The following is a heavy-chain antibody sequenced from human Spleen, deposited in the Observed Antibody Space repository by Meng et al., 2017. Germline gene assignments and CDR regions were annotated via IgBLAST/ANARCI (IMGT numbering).Heavy chain of an antibody. Sequence: PLPVSRPGLGRPSGTLSLTCAVTGGSISSNHWWSWVRQPPGKGLEWIGEIYNSGRTNYNPSLKSRVTISLDKSKNQFSLKLSSVTAADTAVYYCARVCPVDSSSPSPGWFDPWGQGTLVTVSS. D-gene: IGHD6-13*01. J-gene: IGHJ5*02. CDR1: GGSISSNHW. CDR2: IYNSGRT. V-gene: IGHV4-4*02. CDR3: ARVCPVDSSSPSPGWFDP.